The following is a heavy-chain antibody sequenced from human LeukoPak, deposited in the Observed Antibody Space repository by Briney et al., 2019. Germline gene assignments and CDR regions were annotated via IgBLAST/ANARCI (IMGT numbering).Heavy chain of an antibody. CDR3: ARDLWGSETNLDY. J-gene: IGHJ4*02. CDR1: GYTFTVYY. D-gene: IGHD3-10*01. Sequence: ASVNVSFTASGYTFTVYYMHWVRQAPGQGLEWMGWISAYNGNTNYAQKLQGRVTMTTDTSTSTAYMELRSLRSDDTAVYYCARDLWGSETNLDYWGQGTLVTVSS. V-gene: IGHV1-18*04. CDR2: ISAYNGNT.